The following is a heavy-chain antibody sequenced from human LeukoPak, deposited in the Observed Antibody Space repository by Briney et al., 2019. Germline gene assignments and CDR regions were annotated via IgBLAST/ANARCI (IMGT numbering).Heavy chain of an antibody. J-gene: IGHJ6*02. CDR1: GYTFTSYG. V-gene: IGHV1-18*01. D-gene: IGHD3-9*01. Sequence: ASVKVSCKASGYTFTSYGISWVRQAPGQGLEWMGWISAYNGNTNYAQKLQGRVTMTTDTSTSTAYMELRSLRSDDTAVYYCARVGYDILTGYYGSYGMDVWGQGTTVTVSS. CDR2: ISAYNGNT. CDR3: ARVGYDILTGYYGSYGMDV.